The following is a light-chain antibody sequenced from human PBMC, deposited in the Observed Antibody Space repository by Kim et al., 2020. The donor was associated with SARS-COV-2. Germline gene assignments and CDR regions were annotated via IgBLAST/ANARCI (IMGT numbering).Light chain of an antibody. V-gene: IGLV2-8*01. Sequence: QSALTQPPSASGSPGQSVTISCTGTSSDVGGYNYVSWYQQHPGKAPKLIISEVSKRPSGVPDRFSGSKSGNTASLTVSGLQAEDEADYYCSSYEGKVFGTGTKVTVL. CDR1: SSDVGGYNY. CDR3: SSYEGKV. CDR2: EVS. J-gene: IGLJ1*01.